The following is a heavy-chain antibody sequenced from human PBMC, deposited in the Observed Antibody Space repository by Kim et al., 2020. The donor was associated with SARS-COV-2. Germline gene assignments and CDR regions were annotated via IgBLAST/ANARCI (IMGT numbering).Heavy chain of an antibody. D-gene: IGHD2-15*01. CDR2: ISYDGSNK. J-gene: IGHJ6*02. CDR3: ARDRSSSYCSGGSCYSTYYYYGMDV. CDR1: GFTFSSYG. Sequence: GGSLRLSCAASGFTFSSYGMHWVRQAPGKGLEWVAVISYDGSNKYYADSVKGRFTISRDNSKNTLYLQMNSLRAEDTAVYYCARDRSSSYCSGGSCYSTYYYYGMDVWGQGTTVTVSS. V-gene: IGHV3-33*05.